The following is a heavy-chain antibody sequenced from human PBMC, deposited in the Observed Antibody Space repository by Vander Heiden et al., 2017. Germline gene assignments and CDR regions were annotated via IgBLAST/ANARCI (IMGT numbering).Heavy chain of an antibody. CDR1: GFTFSSYA. V-gene: IGHV3-30*01. D-gene: IGHD5-18*01. Sequence: QVQLVASGGGVVQPGRSLRLSCAASGFTFSSYAMHWVRQAPGKGLEWVAVISYDGSNKYYADSVKGRFTISRDNSKNTLYLQMNSLRAEDTAVYYCARDSVDTRFYGMDVWGQGTTVTVSS. CDR2: ISYDGSNK. J-gene: IGHJ6*02. CDR3: ARDSVDTRFYGMDV.